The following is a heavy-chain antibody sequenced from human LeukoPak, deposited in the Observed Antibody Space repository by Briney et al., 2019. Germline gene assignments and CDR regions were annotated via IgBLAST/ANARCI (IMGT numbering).Heavy chain of an antibody. D-gene: IGHD5-12*01. J-gene: IGHJ4*02. V-gene: IGHV1-46*03. CDR3: GREYSGYGSDY. Sequence: ASVKVSCKASGYTFTSYYMHWVRQAPGQGLEWMGIINPSGGSTSYAQKFQGRVTMTRDTSTSTVYMELSGLRSEDTAVYYCGREYSGYGSDYWGQGTLVTVSS. CDR1: GYTFTSYY. CDR2: INPSGGST.